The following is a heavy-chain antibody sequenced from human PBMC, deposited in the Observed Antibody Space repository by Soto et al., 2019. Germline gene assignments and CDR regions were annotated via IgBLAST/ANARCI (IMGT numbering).Heavy chain of an antibody. CDR3: ARLDYSNYVRYYYGMDV. CDR2: IYPGDSDT. V-gene: IGHV5-51*01. Sequence: GESLKISCKGSGYSFTRYWIGWVRQMPGKGLEWMGIIYPGDSDTRYSPSFQGQVTISADKSISTAYLQWSSLKASDTAMYYCARLDYSNYVRYYYGMDVWGQGTTVTVSS. CDR1: GYSFTRYW. J-gene: IGHJ6*02. D-gene: IGHD4-4*01.